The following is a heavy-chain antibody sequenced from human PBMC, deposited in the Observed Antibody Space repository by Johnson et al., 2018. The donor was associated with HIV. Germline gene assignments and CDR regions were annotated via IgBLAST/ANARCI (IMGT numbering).Heavy chain of an antibody. V-gene: IGHV3-9*01. CDR2: ISWNSGSL. CDR3: AKDRPSSGHAFDI. D-gene: IGHD6-19*01. Sequence: VQLVESGGGLVQPGRSLRLSCAASGFTFDDYAMHWVRQAPGKGLEWVSGISWNSGSLGYGDSVKGRFTISSDNAKNSLYLQMNSVRSEETALYYCAKDRPSSGHAFDIWGQGTMVTVSS. CDR1: GFTFDDYA. J-gene: IGHJ3*02.